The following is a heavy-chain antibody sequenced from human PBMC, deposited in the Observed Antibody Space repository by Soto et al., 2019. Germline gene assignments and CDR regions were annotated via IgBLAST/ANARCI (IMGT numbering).Heavy chain of an antibody. CDR1: GGSISSDY. J-gene: IGHJ3*02. CDR2: IYYSGRT. D-gene: IGHD3-10*01. V-gene: IGHV4-59*08. Sequence: SETLSLTCTVSGGSISSDYWSWIRQPPGKGLEWIGYIYYSGRTNYNPSLKSRVTISVDTSKTHFSLKLSSVTAADTAVYYCARHGTGERDDAFDIWGQGKMVTVS. CDR3: ARHGTGERDDAFDI.